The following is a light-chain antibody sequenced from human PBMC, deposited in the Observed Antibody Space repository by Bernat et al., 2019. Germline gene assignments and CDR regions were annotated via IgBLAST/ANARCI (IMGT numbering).Light chain of an antibody. CDR2: HVS. CDR3: SSYTGSTTLVFV. CDR1: SSDVGGYNY. Sequence: QSALTQPASVSGSLGQPITISCTGTSSDVGGYNYVSWYQHHPGKAPKLMIYHVSSRPSGVSNRFSGSKSDNTASLTISGLQADDEADYYCSSYTGSTTLVFVFGSGTKVTVL. V-gene: IGLV2-14*03. J-gene: IGLJ1*01.